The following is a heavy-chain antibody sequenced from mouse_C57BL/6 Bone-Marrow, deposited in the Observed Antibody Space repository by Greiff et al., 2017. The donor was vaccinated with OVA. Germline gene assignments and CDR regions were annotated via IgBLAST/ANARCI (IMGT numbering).Heavy chain of an antibody. V-gene: IGHV1-19*01. D-gene: IGHD1-1*01. CDR1: GYTFTDYY. Sequence: EVQLQQSGPVLVKPGASVKMSCKASGYTFTDYYMNWVKQSHGKSLEWIGVINPYNGGTSYNQKFKGKATLTVDKSSSTAYMELNSLTSEDSAVYYCATGNYYYGSRKGYFDYWGQGTTLTVSS. J-gene: IGHJ2*01. CDR3: ATGNYYYGSRKGYFDY. CDR2: INPYNGGT.